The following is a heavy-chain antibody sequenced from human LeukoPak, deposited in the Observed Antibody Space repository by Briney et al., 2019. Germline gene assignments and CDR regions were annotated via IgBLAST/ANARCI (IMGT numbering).Heavy chain of an antibody. D-gene: IGHD3-10*01. Sequence: GGSLRLSCAASGFTFSSYSMNWVRQAPGKGLEWVSSISSSSSYIYYADSVKGRFTISRDNAKNSLYLQMNSLRAEDTAVYYCAREGHYYASGSGAFDIWGQGTMITVSS. CDR3: AREGHYYASGSGAFDI. V-gene: IGHV3-21*04. J-gene: IGHJ3*02. CDR2: ISSSSSYI. CDR1: GFTFSSYS.